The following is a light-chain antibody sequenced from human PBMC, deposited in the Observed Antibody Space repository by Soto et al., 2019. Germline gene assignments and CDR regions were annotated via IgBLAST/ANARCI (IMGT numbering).Light chain of an antibody. CDR2: GAS. Sequence: EIVLTQSPGTLSLSPGERAILSCRASQSVSSSYLAWYQQKPGQAPRLLIYGASSRATGIPDRFSGSGSGTDFTLTISRLEPEDVAVYYCKQYGSSPLTFGGGTKVEIK. V-gene: IGKV3-20*01. J-gene: IGKJ4*01. CDR1: QSVSSSY. CDR3: KQYGSSPLT.